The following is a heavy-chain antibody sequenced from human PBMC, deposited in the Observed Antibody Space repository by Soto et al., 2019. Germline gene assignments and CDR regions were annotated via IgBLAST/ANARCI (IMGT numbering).Heavy chain of an antibody. Sequence: EASVKVSCKASGYTFTSYYMHWVRQAPGQGLEWMGIINPSGGSTSYAQKFQGRVTMTRDTSTSTVYMELSSLRSEDTAVYYCARDFPSPTDYYGMDVWGQGTTVTVSS. J-gene: IGHJ6*02. CDR2: INPSGGST. CDR3: ARDFPSPTDYYGMDV. V-gene: IGHV1-46*01. CDR1: GYTFTSYY. D-gene: IGHD4-17*01.